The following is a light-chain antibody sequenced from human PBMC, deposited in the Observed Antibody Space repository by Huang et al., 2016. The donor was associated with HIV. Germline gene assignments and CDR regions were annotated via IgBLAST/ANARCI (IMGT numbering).Light chain of an antibody. CDR2: GAT. CDR3: QQYNNWPRT. J-gene: IGKJ1*01. V-gene: IGKV3-15*01. Sequence: EIVMTQSPATVSVSPGARATLSCRAGQSVNSNLAWYQQKRGQAPRLLIYGATSRATGIPVRFSGSGSGTEFTLTISSLQSEDFAVYYCQQYNNWPRTFGQGTKVDIK. CDR1: QSVNSN.